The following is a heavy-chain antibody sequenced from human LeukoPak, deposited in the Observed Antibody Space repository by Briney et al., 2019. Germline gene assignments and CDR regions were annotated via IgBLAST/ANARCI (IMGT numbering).Heavy chain of an antibody. V-gene: IGHV1-69*05. CDR3: ARSVWGSYRLFDY. Sequence: SVKFSCKASGGTFSSYAISWVRQAPGQGLEWMGRIIPIFGTSNYAQKFQGRVTITTDESTSTAYMELSSLRSEDTAVYYCARSVWGSYRLFDYWGQGTLVTVSS. D-gene: IGHD3-16*02. CDR1: GGTFSSYA. J-gene: IGHJ4*02. CDR2: IIPIFGTS.